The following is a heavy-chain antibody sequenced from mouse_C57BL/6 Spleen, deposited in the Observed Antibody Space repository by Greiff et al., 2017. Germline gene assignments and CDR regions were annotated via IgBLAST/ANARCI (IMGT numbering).Heavy chain of an antibody. D-gene: IGHD1-1*01. CDR3: ARTGYYGSSYGWYFDV. CDR1: GFSLTSYG. Sequence: VKLKESGPGLVQPSQSLSITCTVSGFSLTSYGVHWVRQSPGKGLEWLGVIWSGGSTDYNAAFISRLSISKDNSKSQVFFKMNSLQADDTARYYCARTGYYGSSYGWYFDVWGTGTTVTVSS. CDR2: IWSGGST. J-gene: IGHJ1*03. V-gene: IGHV2-2*01.